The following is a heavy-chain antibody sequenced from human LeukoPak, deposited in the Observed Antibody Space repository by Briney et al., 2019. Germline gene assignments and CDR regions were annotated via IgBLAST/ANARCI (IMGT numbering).Heavy chain of an antibody. Sequence: ASVKVSCKASGGTFSSYAISWVRQAPGQGLEWMGGIIPIFGTANYAQKFQGRVTITTDESTSTAYMELSSLRSEDTAVYYCARGQDTAYNCFDPWGQGTLVTVSS. J-gene: IGHJ5*02. CDR2: IIPIFGTA. CDR1: GGTFSSYA. D-gene: IGHD5-18*01. V-gene: IGHV1-69*05. CDR3: ARGQDTAYNCFDP.